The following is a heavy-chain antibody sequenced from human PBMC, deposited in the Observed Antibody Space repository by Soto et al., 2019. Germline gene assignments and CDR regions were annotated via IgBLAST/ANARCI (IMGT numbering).Heavy chain of an antibody. D-gene: IGHD5-12*01. CDR1: GFTFSSYW. Sequence: PVWSLRLSCAASGFTFSSYWMSWVRQAPGKGLEWVANIKQDGSEKYYVDSVKGRFTISRDNAKNSLYLQMNSLRAEDTAVYYCARVSIRDGYLPQFDYWGQGTLVTVSS. V-gene: IGHV3-7*03. CDR2: IKQDGSEK. CDR3: ARVSIRDGYLPQFDY. J-gene: IGHJ4*02.